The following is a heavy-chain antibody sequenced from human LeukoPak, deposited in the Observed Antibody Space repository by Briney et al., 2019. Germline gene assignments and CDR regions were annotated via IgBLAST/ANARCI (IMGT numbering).Heavy chain of an antibody. Sequence: ASVKVSCKASGYTFTSYGISWVRQAPGQGLEWMGWISAYNGNTNYAQKLQGRVTMTTDTSTSTAYMELRSLRSDDTAVYYCARDQVDCSGGSCYWVDYYYYYGMDVWGQGTTVTVSS. CDR3: ARDQVDCSGGSCYWVDYYYYYGMDV. CDR2: ISAYNGNT. J-gene: IGHJ6*02. D-gene: IGHD2-15*01. V-gene: IGHV1-18*01. CDR1: GYTFTSYG.